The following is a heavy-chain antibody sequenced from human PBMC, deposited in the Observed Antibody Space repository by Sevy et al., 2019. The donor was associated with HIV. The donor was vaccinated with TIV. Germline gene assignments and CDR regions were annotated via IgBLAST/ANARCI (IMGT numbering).Heavy chain of an antibody. D-gene: IGHD3-10*01. Sequence: GGSLRLSCAASGFTFTYAWMTWVRQAPGKGLEWLGRIKSKADGGTIDYAAPVKGRFTISRDNAKNSLYLQMNSLRAEDTAVYYCAREEKLLRMYYFDYWGQGTLVTVSS. J-gene: IGHJ4*02. V-gene: IGHV3-15*01. CDR3: AREEKLLRMYYFDY. CDR1: GFTFTYAW. CDR2: IKSKADGGTI.